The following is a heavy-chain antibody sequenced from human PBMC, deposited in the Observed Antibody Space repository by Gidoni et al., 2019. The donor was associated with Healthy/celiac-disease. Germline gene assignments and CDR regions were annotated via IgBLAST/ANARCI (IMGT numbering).Heavy chain of an antibody. D-gene: IGHD3-10*01. Sequence: QVQLQQWGAGLLQPSETLSLTCAVYGGSFSGYYWSWILQPPGKGLEWSGEINHSASTNYNPALKSRVTISVDTSKKQFSLKLSSVTAADTAVDYCARRSMVRPSWYYYYGMDVWGQGTTVTVSS. CDR2: INHSAST. V-gene: IGHV4-34*01. J-gene: IGHJ6*02. CDR1: GGSFSGYY. CDR3: ARRSMVRPSWYYYYGMDV.